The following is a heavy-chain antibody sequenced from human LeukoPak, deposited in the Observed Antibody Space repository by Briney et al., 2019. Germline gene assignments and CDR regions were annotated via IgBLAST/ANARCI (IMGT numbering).Heavy chain of an antibody. J-gene: IGHJ6*03. CDR2: ITLSGGST. CDR1: GFTFSYYG. D-gene: IGHD2-2*01. CDR3: AKRGNPAVGHHYLDV. V-gene: IGHV3-23*01. Sequence: GGSLRLSCAASGFTFSYYGMSWVRQAPGKGLEWVASITLSGGSTFYADSVKGRFTISRDNSKNTLYPQMNSLSAEDTAVYYCAKRGNPAVGHHYLDVWGKGTTVSVSS.